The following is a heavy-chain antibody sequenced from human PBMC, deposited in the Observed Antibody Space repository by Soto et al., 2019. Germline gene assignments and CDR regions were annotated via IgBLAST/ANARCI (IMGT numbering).Heavy chain of an antibody. D-gene: IGHD5-12*01. Sequence: SSETLSLTCTVSGGSISSGDYYGSWIRQPPGKGLEWIGYIYYSGSTYYNPSLKSRVTISVDTSKNQFSLKLSSVTAADTAVYYCARRDIVATIFDYWGQGPLVTVS. V-gene: IGHV4-30-4*01. CDR2: IYYSGST. CDR3: ARRDIVATIFDY. J-gene: IGHJ4*02. CDR1: GGSISSGDYY.